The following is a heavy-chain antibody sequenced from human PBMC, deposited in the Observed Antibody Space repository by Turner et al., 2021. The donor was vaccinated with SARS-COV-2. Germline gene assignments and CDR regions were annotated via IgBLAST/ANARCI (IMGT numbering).Heavy chain of an antibody. Sequence: QVQLVESGGGVVLPGRSLRLSCAASGFTFSTYAMHWVRQAPGKGLEWVAVISYDGSNKDYADSVKGRFTISRDNSKNTLYLQMNSLRAEDTAVYYCARAGWDLLPFDAFDIWGQGTMVTISS. V-gene: IGHV3-30-3*01. CDR1: GFTFSTYA. CDR3: ARAGWDLLPFDAFDI. J-gene: IGHJ3*02. D-gene: IGHD1-26*01. CDR2: ISYDGSNK.